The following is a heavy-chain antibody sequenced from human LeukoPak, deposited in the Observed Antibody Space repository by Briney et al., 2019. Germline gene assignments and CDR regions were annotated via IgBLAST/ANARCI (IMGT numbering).Heavy chain of an antibody. Sequence: SETLSLTCTVSGGSIRSYYWSWVRQPPGKGLEWIGYIYYSGTTNYNPSLKSRVTISVDTSKNQFSLKLSSVTAADTAVYYCARVRKYSGSYYYFDYWGQGTLVTVSS. D-gene: IGHD1-26*01. CDR2: IYYSGTT. CDR1: GGSIRSYY. J-gene: IGHJ4*02. CDR3: ARVRKYSGSYYYFDY. V-gene: IGHV4-59*12.